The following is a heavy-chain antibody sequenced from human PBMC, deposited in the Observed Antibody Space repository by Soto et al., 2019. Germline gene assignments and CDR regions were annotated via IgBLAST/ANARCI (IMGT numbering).Heavy chain of an antibody. V-gene: IGHV3-30*01. J-gene: IGHJ4*02. D-gene: IGHD3-22*01. CDR3: ARSYDSGGYYKSDD. Sequence: GGSLRLSFAASGFSFSGSAMHWVRKAPGKGIEWVAAISYDASNKDYGDSVKGRFTISRDNSKNTLYLQMNALRPEDTAVYYCARSYDSGGYYKSDDWCRGT. CDR1: GFSFSGSA. CDR2: ISYDASNK.